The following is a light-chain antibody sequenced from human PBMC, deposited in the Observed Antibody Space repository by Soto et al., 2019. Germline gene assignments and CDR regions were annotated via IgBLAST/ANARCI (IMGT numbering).Light chain of an antibody. Sequence: DIQMTQSPSTLSASVGDRVTITCRASQSISSWLAWYQQKPGKAPKLLIYDASSLESGVPSRFSGSGSGTEFTLTISSLQPDDFATYYCQQYNSYPITFGQGGRLEIK. J-gene: IGKJ5*01. CDR2: DAS. CDR3: QQYNSYPIT. CDR1: QSISSW. V-gene: IGKV1-5*01.